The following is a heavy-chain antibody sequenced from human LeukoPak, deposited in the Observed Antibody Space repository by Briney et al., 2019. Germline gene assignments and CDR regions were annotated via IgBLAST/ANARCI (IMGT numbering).Heavy chain of an antibody. CDR3: ARDLGSTSCFDY. CDR1: GFTFSSYG. V-gene: IGHV3-30*02. CDR2: IRYDGSNK. J-gene: IGHJ4*02. D-gene: IGHD6-6*01. Sequence: PGGSLRLSCAASGFTFSSYGMHWVRQAPGKGLEWVAFIRYDGSNKYYADSVKGRFTISRDNSKNTLYLQMNSLRVEDTAVYYCARDLGSTSCFDYWGQGTLVTVSS.